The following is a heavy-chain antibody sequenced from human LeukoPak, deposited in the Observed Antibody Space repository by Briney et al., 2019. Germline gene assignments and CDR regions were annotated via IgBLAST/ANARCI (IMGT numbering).Heavy chain of an antibody. D-gene: IGHD3-22*01. J-gene: IGHJ4*02. CDR1: GGSISSYY. V-gene: IGHV4-59*01. CDR2: IYYSGST. Sequence: SETLSLTCTVSGGSISSYYWSWIRQPPGKGLEWIGYIYYSGSTNYNPSLKSRVTISVDTSKNQFSLKLSSVTAADTAVYYCARESTQPLRTYYYDSSGIYGAGYFDYWGQGTLVTVSS. CDR3: ARESTQPLRTYYYDSSGIYGAGYFDY.